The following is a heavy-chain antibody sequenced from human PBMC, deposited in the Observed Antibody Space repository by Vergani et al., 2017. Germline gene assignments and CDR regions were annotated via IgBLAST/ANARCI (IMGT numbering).Heavy chain of an antibody. Sequence: TASGFTFSSYAMSWVRQDPGKGLEWVAAIRGSGGRTYYADSVKGRFTISRNNSKNTLYLQMNRLRAEDTAVYYCAKNFEYSSSYWGQGTLVTVSS. J-gene: IGHJ4*02. CDR2: IRGSGGRT. CDR1: GFTFSSYA. CDR3: AKNFEYSSSY. V-gene: IGHV3-23*01. D-gene: IGHD6-6*01.